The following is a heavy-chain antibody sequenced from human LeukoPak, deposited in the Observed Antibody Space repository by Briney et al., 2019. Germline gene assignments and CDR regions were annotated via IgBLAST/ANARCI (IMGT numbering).Heavy chain of an antibody. CDR2: IIPILGIA. Sequence: SVKVSCKASGYSFTKYAMNWVRQAPGQGLEWVGRIIPILGIANYAQKFQGRVTITADKSTSTAYMELSSLRSEDTAVYYCARAGSSSYYYAMDVWGQGTTVTVSS. CDR3: ARAGSSSYYYAMDV. V-gene: IGHV1-69*04. J-gene: IGHJ6*02. CDR1: GYSFTKYA. D-gene: IGHD6-13*01.